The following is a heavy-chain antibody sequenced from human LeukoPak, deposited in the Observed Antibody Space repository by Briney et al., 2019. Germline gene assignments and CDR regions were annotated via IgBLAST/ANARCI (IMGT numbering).Heavy chain of an antibody. D-gene: IGHD3-9*01. CDR1: GYTFISYY. V-gene: IGHV1-69*13. CDR2: IIPIFGTA. CDR3: ARGSLRYFDWLSFFDY. J-gene: IGHJ4*02. Sequence: SVKVSCKTSGYTFISYYMHWVRQAPGQGLEWMGGIIPIFGTANYAQKFQGRVTITADESTSTAYMELSSLRSEDTAVYYCARGSLRYFDWLSFFDYWGQGTLVTVSS.